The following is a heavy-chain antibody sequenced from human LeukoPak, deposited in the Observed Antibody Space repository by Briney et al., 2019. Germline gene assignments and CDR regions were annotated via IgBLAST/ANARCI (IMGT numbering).Heavy chain of an antibody. CDR2: INHSGST. CDR3: ARGRPWATTLNLYYFDY. Sequence: KTSETLSLTCAVYGGSFSGYYWSWIRQPPGKGLEWSGEINHSGSTNYNPSLKSRVTISVDTSKNQFSLKLSSVTAGDTAVYYCARGRPWATTLNLYYFDYWGQGTLVTVSS. CDR1: GGSFSGYY. D-gene: IGHD1-7*01. J-gene: IGHJ4*02. V-gene: IGHV4-34*01.